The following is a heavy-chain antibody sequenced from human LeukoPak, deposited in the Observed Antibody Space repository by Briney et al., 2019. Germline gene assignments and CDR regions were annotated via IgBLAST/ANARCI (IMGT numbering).Heavy chain of an antibody. CDR3: ARAHYGGSYLYYFDY. CDR2: IIPIYGTA. CDR1: GGTFIIYA. J-gene: IGHJ4*02. V-gene: IGHV1-69*13. Sequence: SVKVSFKASGGTFIIYAISWVRQAPGQGLEWMGGIIPIYGTANYAQKFQGRVTITADESTSTAYMELSSLRSEDTAVYYCARAHYGGSYLYYFDYWGQGTLVTVSS. D-gene: IGHD1-26*01.